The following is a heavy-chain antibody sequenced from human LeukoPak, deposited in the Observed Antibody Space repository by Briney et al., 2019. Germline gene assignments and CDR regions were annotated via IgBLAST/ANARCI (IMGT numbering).Heavy chain of an antibody. CDR1: GFTFSSYS. V-gene: IGHV3-21*01. D-gene: IGHD3-9*01. Sequence: GGSLRLSCAASGFTFSSYSMNWVRQAPGKGLEWVSSISSSSSYIYYADSVKGRFTISRDNAKNSLYLQMNSLRAEDTAVYYCARDGGVSSLRYFDWLSDYWGQGTLVTVYS. CDR3: ARDGGVSSLRYFDWLSDY. J-gene: IGHJ4*02. CDR2: ISSSSSYI.